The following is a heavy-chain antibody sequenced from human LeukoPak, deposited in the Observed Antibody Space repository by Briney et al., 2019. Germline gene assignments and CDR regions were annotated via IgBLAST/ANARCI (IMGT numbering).Heavy chain of an antibody. CDR2: ISSSSSYI. CDR3: AKDSRIPAGGTEPSDY. Sequence: PGGSLRLSCAGSGFTFSRYTMSWVRQPLGKGLEWVSSISSSSSYIFYANSVKGRFTLSRDNANNSLYLQMNSLRAEDTAVYYCAKDSRIPAGGTEPSDYWGQGTLVTVSS. J-gene: IGHJ4*02. V-gene: IGHV3-21*01. D-gene: IGHD6-13*01. CDR1: GFTFSRYT.